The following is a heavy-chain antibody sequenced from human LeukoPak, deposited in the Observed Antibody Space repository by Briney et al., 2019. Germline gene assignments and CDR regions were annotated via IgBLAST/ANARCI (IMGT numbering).Heavy chain of an antibody. CDR1: GGTFSSYA. CDR3: ARDKATVTPEGAWFDP. CDR2: IIPIFGTA. V-gene: IGHV1-69*05. Sequence: ASVKVSCKASGGTFSSYAISWVRQAPGQGLEWMGRIIPIFGTANYAQKFQGRVTITTDESTSTAYMELSSLRSEDTAVYYCARDKATVTPEGAWFDPWGQGTLVTVPS. J-gene: IGHJ5*02. D-gene: IGHD4-17*01.